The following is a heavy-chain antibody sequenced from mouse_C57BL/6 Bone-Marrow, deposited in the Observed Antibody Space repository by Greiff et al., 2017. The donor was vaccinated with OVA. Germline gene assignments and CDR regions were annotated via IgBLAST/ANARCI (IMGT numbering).Heavy chain of an antibody. CDR3: ARGNDGSLMDY. CDR2: IDPSDSYT. J-gene: IGHJ4*01. Sequence: QVQLQQPGAELVKPGASVKLSCKASGYTFTSYWMQWVKQRPGQGLEWIGEIDPSDSYTNYNQKFKGKATLTVDTSSSTAYMQLSSLTSEDSAVYYCARGNDGSLMDYWGRGTSVTVSS. D-gene: IGHD2-3*01. V-gene: IGHV1-50*01. CDR1: GYTFTSYW.